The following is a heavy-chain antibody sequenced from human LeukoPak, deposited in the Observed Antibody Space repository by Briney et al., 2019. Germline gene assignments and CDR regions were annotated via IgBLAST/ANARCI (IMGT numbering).Heavy chain of an antibody. CDR3: ARDLGVVVVAAALVCMDV. J-gene: IGHJ6*02. Sequence: SVKVSCMASGYTFTSYGIRWVPQAPGQGREWMGRIIPLLCIAKSAQKFQGRVTIAADKSTSTAYMELSSLRSEDTAVYSCARDLGVVVVAAALVCMDVWGQGTTVTVSS. CDR2: IIPLLCIA. D-gene: IGHD2-15*01. CDR1: GYTFTSYG. V-gene: IGHV1-69*04.